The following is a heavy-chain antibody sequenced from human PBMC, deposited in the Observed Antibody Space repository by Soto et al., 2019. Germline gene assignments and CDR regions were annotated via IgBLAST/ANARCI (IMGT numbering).Heavy chain of an antibody. CDR1: GGSFSGYY. CDR3: ARDQLIVVVPAAIYYYYYGMDV. D-gene: IGHD2-2*01. J-gene: IGHJ6*02. CDR2: INHSGST. V-gene: IGHV4-34*01. Sequence: QVLLQQWGAGLLKPSETLSLTCAVYGGSFSGYYWSWIRQPPGKGLEWIGEINHSGSTNYNPSLKSRVIISVDTSKNQFSLKLSSVTAADTAVYYCARDQLIVVVPAAIYYYYYGMDVWGQGTTVTVSS.